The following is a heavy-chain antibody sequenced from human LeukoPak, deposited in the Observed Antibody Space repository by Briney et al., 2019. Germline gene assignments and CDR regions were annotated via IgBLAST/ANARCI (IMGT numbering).Heavy chain of an antibody. CDR1: GGSISSGGYS. D-gene: IGHD3-10*01. Sequence: SETLSLTCAVSGGSISSGGYSWSWIRQPPGKGLEWIGYIYHSGSTYYNPSLKSRVTISVDRSKNQFSLKLSSVTAADTAVYYCARYYGSGSYPQTNDAFDIWGQGTMVTVSS. J-gene: IGHJ3*02. CDR2: IYHSGST. CDR3: ARYYGSGSYPQTNDAFDI. V-gene: IGHV4-30-2*01.